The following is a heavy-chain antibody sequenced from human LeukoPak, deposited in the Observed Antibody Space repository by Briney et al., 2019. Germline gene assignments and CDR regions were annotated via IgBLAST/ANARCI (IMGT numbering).Heavy chain of an antibody. CDR1: GFTFDDHG. Sequence: QPGGSLRLSCAASGFTFDDHGMHWVRQVPGKGLQWVSGISWSSGIIGYADSVKGRFTISRDNAKNSLYLQMNSLRAEDTAVYYCAKEHDSSGYYRDYYYMDVWGKGTTVTVSS. D-gene: IGHD3-22*01. CDR3: AKEHDSSGYYRDYYYMDV. CDR2: ISWSSGII. V-gene: IGHV3-9*01. J-gene: IGHJ6*03.